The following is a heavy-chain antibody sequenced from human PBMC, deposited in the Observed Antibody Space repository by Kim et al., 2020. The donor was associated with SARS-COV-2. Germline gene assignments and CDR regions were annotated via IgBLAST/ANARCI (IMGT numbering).Heavy chain of an antibody. J-gene: IGHJ3*02. CDR1: GGSISSSSYY. Sequence: SETLSLTCTVSGGSISSSSYYWGWIRQPPGKGLEWIGSIYYSGSTYYNPSLKSRVTISVDTSKNQFSLKLSSVTAADTAVYYCARYCSSTSCQYGDAFDIWGQGTMVTVSS. V-gene: IGHV4-39*01. CDR3: ARYCSSTSCQYGDAFDI. D-gene: IGHD2-2*01. CDR2: IYYSGST.